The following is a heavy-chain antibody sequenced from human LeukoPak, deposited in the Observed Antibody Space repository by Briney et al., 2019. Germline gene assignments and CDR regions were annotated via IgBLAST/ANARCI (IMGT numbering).Heavy chain of an antibody. V-gene: IGHV4-59*02. CDR3: ARHARGYSFGAWFDP. CDR1: GGSVNSSY. J-gene: IGHJ5*02. D-gene: IGHD5-12*01. CDR2: ISNSGST. Sequence: SETLSLTCTVPGGSVNSSYWSWVRRPPAKGLEWIGFISNSGSTNYSPSFTRRLTISVDTSKNQVSLRLTSVTAADTAVYYCARHARGYSFGAWFDPWGQGVLVTVSS.